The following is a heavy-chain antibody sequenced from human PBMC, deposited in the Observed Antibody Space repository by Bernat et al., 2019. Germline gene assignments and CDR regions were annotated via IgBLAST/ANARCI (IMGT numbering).Heavy chain of an antibody. J-gene: IGHJ6*02. V-gene: IGHV1-2*04. CDR1: GYTFTGYY. Sequence: QVQPVQSGAEVKKPGASVKVSCKASGYTFTGYYMHWVRQAPGQGLEGMGWINPNSGGTNYAQKFQGWVTMTRDTSISTAYMELSRLRSDDTAVYYCARGYCSSTSCYPYGMDVWGQGTTVTVSS. D-gene: IGHD2-2*01. CDR3: ARGYCSSTSCYPYGMDV. CDR2: INPNSGGT.